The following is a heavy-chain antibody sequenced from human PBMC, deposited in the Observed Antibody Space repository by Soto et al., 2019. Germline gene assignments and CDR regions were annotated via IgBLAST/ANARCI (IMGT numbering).Heavy chain of an antibody. Sequence: GGSLRLSCAASGFTFSSYWMSWVRQAPGKGLEWVANIKQDGSEKYYVDSVKGRFTISRDNAKNSLYLQMNSLRAEDTAVYYCARGQERGYSYGYFSPPSYYYYGMDVWGQGTTVTVSS. CDR2: IKQDGSEK. V-gene: IGHV3-7*03. D-gene: IGHD5-18*01. CDR3: ARGQERGYSYGYFSPPSYYYYGMDV. CDR1: GFTFSSYW. J-gene: IGHJ6*02.